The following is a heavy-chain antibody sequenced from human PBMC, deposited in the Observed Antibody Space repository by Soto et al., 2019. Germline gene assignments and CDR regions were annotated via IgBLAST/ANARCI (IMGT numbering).Heavy chain of an antibody. V-gene: IGHV2-5*02. CDR3: VHRTTVTSDDY. J-gene: IGHJ4*02. CDR1: GFSLTTNRVV. CDR2: IYGDDDK. Sequence: KESGPTLVKPTQTLTLTCPFSGFSLTTNRVVVGWVRQPPGKAPSWLAFIYGDDDKRYSPSLWSRLTITKDTSKNQVVLTMTNLDPVDTATYYCVHRTTVTSDDYWGRGALVTVSS. D-gene: IGHD4-17*01.